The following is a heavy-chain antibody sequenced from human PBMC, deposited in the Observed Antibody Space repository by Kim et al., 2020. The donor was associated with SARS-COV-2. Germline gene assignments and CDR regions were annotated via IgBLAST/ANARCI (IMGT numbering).Heavy chain of an antibody. J-gene: IGHJ4*02. D-gene: IGHD6-13*01. V-gene: IGHV3-15*01. Sequence: DYAAPVKGRFTISRDDSKNTLYLQMNSLKTEDTAVYYCTTAIAAAGKSGYWGQGTLVTVSS. CDR3: TTAIAAAGKSGY.